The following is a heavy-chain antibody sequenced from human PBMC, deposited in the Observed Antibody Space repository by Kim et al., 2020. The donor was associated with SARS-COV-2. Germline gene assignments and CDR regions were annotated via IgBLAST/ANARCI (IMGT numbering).Heavy chain of an antibody. CDR2: LYDSGST. V-gene: IGHV4-59*01. CDR1: GGSISSSY. CDR3: ARDPNTSGWYNWFDP. D-gene: IGHD6-19*01. J-gene: IGHJ5*02. Sequence: SETLSLTCIVSGGSISSSYWSWIRQPPGKGLEWIGYLYDSGSTNYNPSLKSRVTISVDTSKNQFSLRLTSVTAADTAVYYCARDPNTSGWYNWFDPWGQG.